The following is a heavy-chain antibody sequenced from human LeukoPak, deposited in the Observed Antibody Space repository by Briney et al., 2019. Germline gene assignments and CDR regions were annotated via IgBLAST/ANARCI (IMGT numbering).Heavy chain of an antibody. D-gene: IGHD3-10*01. CDR1: GGTFDKYT. J-gene: IGHJ2*01. V-gene: IGHV1-69*02. Sequence: GASVKVSCKASGGTFDKYTINWVRQAPGQGLEWVARIIPMIGVTTYAQKFQGRFTIIADTSTATVYMEMRSLKSDDTAVYYCARGLGSSSFDVGGRGTLVTVSS. CDR2: IIPMIGVT. CDR3: ARGLGSSSFDV.